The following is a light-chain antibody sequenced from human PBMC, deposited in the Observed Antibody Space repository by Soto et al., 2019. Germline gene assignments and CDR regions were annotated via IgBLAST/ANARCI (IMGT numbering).Light chain of an antibody. CDR2: DAS. CDR1: QTVSSF. J-gene: IGKJ1*01. Sequence: EVVMTQSPDTLSVSPGERATLSCRASQTVSSFLAWYQQRPGQAPRLLIYDASHRATGIPARFSGSGSGTDFTLTISSLEPEDFAVYYCQQRSNWPKTFGQGTKVDIK. CDR3: QQRSNWPKT. V-gene: IGKV3-11*01.